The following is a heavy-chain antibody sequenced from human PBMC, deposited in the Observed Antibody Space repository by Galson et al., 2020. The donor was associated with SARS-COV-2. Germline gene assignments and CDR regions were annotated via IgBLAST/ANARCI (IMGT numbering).Heavy chain of an antibody. CDR2: ISSSSSTI. CDR1: GFTFSSYS. CDR3: ARDRIYDYVWGSYRLDAFDI. Sequence: GESLKISCAASGFTFSSYSMNWVRQAPGKGLEWVSYISSSSSTIYYADSVKGRFTISRDNAKNSLYLQMNSLRDEDTAVYYCARDRIYDYVWGSYRLDAFDIWGQGTMVTVSS. V-gene: IGHV3-48*02. D-gene: IGHD3-16*02. J-gene: IGHJ3*02.